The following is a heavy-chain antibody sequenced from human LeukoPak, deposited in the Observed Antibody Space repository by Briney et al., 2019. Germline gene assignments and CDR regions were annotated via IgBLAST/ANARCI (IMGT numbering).Heavy chain of an antibody. V-gene: IGHV3-30*18. Sequence: GGSLRLSCVGSGFTFSDVWMNWVRQAPGKGLEWVAVISYDGSNKYYADSVKGRFTISRDSSKNTLYLQMNSLRAEDTAVYYCAKVGSSSWIYYFDYWGQGTLVTVSS. CDR2: ISYDGSNK. CDR1: GFTFSDVW. CDR3: AKVGSSSWIYYFDY. J-gene: IGHJ4*02. D-gene: IGHD6-13*01.